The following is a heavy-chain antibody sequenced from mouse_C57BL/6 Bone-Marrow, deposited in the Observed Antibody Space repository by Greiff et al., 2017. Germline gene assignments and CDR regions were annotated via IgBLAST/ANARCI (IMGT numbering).Heavy chain of an antibody. CDR1: GYTFTRYW. CDR2: IDTSDSET. V-gene: IGHV1-52*01. J-gene: IGHJ2*01. Sequence: QVQLQQPGAELVRPGSSVKLSCKASGYTFTRYWLHWVKQRPLQGLEWIGNIDTSDSETNYNQKFKDKATLTVDKSSSTAYMQLSSLTSEDSAVYYCARSDLLDCSDYRGQGTTRTVSS. D-gene: IGHD3-2*02. CDR3: ARSDLLDCSDY.